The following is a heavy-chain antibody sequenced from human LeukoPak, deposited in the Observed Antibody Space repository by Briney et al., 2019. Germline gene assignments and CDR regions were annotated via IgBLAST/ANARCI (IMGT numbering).Heavy chain of an antibody. CDR2: ISYDGSNK. Sequence: GGSLRLSCAAAGFTFSSYAMHWVRQAPGKGLEWVAVISYDGSNKYYADSVKGRFTISRDNSKNTLYLQMNSLRAEDTAVYYCARGADRFGESLQNHWGQGTLVTVSS. D-gene: IGHD3-10*01. J-gene: IGHJ5*02. CDR3: ARGADRFGESLQNH. CDR1: GFTFSSYA. V-gene: IGHV3-30*04.